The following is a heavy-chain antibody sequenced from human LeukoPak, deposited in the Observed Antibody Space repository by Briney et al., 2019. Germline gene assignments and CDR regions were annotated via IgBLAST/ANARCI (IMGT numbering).Heavy chain of an antibody. Sequence: PSETLSLTCTVSGGSISSYYWSWIRQPPGKGLEWIGYIYYSGSTNYNPSLKSRVTISVDTSKNQFSLKLSSVTAADTAVYYCARGQYQLLWGYYYYGMDVWGQGTTVTVSS. CDR2: IYYSGST. J-gene: IGHJ6*02. D-gene: IGHD2-2*01. CDR1: GGSISSYY. CDR3: ARGQYQLLWGYYYYGMDV. V-gene: IGHV4-59*01.